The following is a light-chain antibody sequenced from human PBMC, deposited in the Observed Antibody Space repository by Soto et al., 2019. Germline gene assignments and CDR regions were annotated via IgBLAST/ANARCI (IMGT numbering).Light chain of an antibody. Sequence: QSVLTQPASVSGSPGQSITISCAGTSSDIGAYDFVSWYQQHPGKVPKLMIYDVTNRPAGVSSRFSGSKSDNVASLTISGLQAEDDAYYYCTSYTSGNTLVLFGGGTKVTVL. J-gene: IGLJ2*01. CDR1: SSDIGAYDF. CDR3: TSYTSGNTLVL. CDR2: DVT. V-gene: IGLV2-14*01.